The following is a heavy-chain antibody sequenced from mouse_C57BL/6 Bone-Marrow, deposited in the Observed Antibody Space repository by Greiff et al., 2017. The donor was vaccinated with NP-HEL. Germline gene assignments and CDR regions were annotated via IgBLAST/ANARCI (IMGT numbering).Heavy chain of an antibody. CDR2: ISSGSSTI. CDR3: ARRGNLYFDY. V-gene: IGHV5-17*01. Sequence: DVMLVESGGGLVKPGGSLKLSCAASGFTFSDYGMHWVRQAPEKGLEWVAYISSGSSTIYYADTVKGRFTISRDNAKNTLFQMTSLRSEDTAMYYCARRGNLYFDYWGQGTTLTVSS. CDR1: GFTFSDYG. J-gene: IGHJ2*01.